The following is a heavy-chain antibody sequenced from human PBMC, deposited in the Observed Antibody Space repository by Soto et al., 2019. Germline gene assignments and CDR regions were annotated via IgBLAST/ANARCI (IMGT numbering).Heavy chain of an antibody. Sequence: SETLSLTCSVSGGSISSYYWSWIRQPPGKGLEWIGYIYSSGRTNYNPSLKSRVTISVDTSKNQFSLKLSSVTAADTAVYYCARDLQYSRLFYGMDVWGQGTTVTVSS. CDR3: ARDLQYSRLFYGMDV. D-gene: IGHD6-13*01. V-gene: IGHV4-59*12. CDR1: GGSISSYY. J-gene: IGHJ6*02. CDR2: IYSSGRT.